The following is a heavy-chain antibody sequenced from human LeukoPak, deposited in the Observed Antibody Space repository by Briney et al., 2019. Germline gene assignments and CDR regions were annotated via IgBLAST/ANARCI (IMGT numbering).Heavy chain of an antibody. Sequence: AVSLRLSCAASGFTFSDFGMSWVRQAPGMGLEGVSTISSRGGSTYYADSVKGRFTVSRDNSKNPLYLQMNSLRAEDTAIYYCAKHYYDSSGLVNFDYWGQGTLVTVSS. CDR1: GFTFSDFG. CDR2: ISSRGGST. V-gene: IGHV3-23*01. CDR3: AKHYYDSSGLVNFDY. J-gene: IGHJ4*02. D-gene: IGHD3-22*01.